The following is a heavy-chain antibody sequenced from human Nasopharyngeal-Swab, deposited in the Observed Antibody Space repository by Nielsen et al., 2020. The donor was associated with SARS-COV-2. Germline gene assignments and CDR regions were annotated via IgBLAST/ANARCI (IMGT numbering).Heavy chain of an antibody. CDR3: ARDSQLELRLCLTD. V-gene: IGHV4-34*01. CDR2: INHSGST. CDR1: GGSFSDYY. Sequence: SETLSLTCAVYGGSFSDYYWRWIRQPPGKGLEWIGEINHSGSTNYNPSLKSRVTISVDTSKNQFSLKLSSVTAADTAVYYCARDSQLELRLCLTDWGQGTLVSVSS. J-gene: IGHJ4*02. D-gene: IGHD1-7*01.